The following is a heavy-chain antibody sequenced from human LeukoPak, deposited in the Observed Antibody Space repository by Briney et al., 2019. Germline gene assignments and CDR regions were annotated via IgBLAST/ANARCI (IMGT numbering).Heavy chain of an antibody. CDR3: ARGFSYGRQYYFYYGMGV. D-gene: IGHD5-18*01. J-gene: IGHJ6*02. CDR2: IIPVFVTA. CDR1: GNSFSSEV. Sequence: SVKVSCKASGNSFSSEVINWVRQAPGQGLEWMGGIIPVFVTANYAQKFQGRVTITADESTTTAYMELSSLRSEDTAVYYCARGFSYGRQYYFYYGMGVWGQGTTVTVSS. V-gene: IGHV1-69*13.